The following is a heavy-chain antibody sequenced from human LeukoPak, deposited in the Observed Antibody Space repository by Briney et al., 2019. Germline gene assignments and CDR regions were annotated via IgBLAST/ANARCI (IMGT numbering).Heavy chain of an antibody. D-gene: IGHD6-19*01. CDR2: ISYDGSNK. J-gene: IGHJ4*02. CDR3: AKMPVSYSSGWSTFDY. V-gene: IGHV3-30*18. Sequence: GGSLRLSCAASGFTFSSYGMHWVRQAPGKGLEWVAVISYDGSNKYYADSVKGRFTISRDNSKNTLYLQMNSLRAEDTGVYYCAKMPVSYSSGWSTFDYWGQGNLVSVSS. CDR1: GFTFSSYG.